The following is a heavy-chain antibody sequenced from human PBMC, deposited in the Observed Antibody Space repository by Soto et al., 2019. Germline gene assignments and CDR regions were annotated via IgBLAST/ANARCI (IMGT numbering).Heavy chain of an antibody. V-gene: IGHV1-69*01. CDR1: GGTFSTYA. Sequence: QVHLVQSGAEVRKPGSSVKVSCKASGGTFSTYAFSWVRQAPGQGLEWVGGIIPVFGATFYAQKFQGRVTVTADEATPTVYMELSSVRSEDTGLYYCAIGESYSGTLYEAFDFWGQRTQSTFSS. CDR3: AIGESYSGTLYEAFDF. CDR2: IIPVFGAT. D-gene: IGHD1-26*01. J-gene: IGHJ4*02.